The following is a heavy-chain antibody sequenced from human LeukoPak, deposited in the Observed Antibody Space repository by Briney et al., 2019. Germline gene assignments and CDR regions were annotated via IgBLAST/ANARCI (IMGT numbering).Heavy chain of an antibody. CDR2: ISGRGSSI. CDR3: AREFVDSSFDF. V-gene: IGHV3-48*01. D-gene: IGHD3-22*01. CDR1: GFTFSTYS. J-gene: IGHJ4*02. Sequence: GGSLRLSCAASGFTFSTYSMNWVRQAPGKGLEWVSYISGRGSSIYYADSVKGRFTISRDNAKNSLYLQMNSLRAEDTAVYYCAREFVDSSFDFWGQGTLVTVSS.